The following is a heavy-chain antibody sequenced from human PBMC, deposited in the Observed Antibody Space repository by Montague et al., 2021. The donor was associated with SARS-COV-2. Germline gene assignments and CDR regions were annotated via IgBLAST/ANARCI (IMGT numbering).Heavy chain of an antibody. CDR1: GGSFSGDD. J-gene: IGHJ6*02. CDR2: MNNNESS. Sequence: SETLSLTCAVSGGSFSGDDCSWIRQPPGKGQDWVGEMNNNESSNYYPYLKIRVTITVDISKNQFSLKLSSVTAADTAVYYCARGRGIQLWFNYYYDMDVWGQGTTVTVSS. D-gene: IGHD5-18*01. CDR3: ARGRGIQLWFNYYYDMDV. V-gene: IGHV4-34*01.